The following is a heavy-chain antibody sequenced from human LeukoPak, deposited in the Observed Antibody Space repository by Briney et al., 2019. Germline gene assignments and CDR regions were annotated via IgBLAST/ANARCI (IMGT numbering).Heavy chain of an antibody. CDR1: GYTFTGYY. D-gene: IGHD5-24*01. CDR3: ARDRYGDGFAHFDY. Sequence: ASVKVSCKASGYTFTGYYLHWVRQAPGQGLQWMGWITPGGGTNYPQKFQGRVAITWDTSITTAYMDLSRLTSDDTAVYYCARDRYGDGFAHFDYWGQGALVTVSS. CDR2: ITPGGGT. V-gene: IGHV1-2*02. J-gene: IGHJ4*02.